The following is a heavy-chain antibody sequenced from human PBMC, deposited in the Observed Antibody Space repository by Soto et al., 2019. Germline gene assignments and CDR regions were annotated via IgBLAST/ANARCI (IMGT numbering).Heavy chain of an antibody. V-gene: IGHV3-9*01. D-gene: IGHD3-10*01. CDR2: ISWNSGSI. CDR3: AKDSSYYYGSGNYDSGAFDS. CDR1: GFTFDDYA. Sequence: EVQLVESGGGLVQPGRSLRLSCAASGFTFDDYAMHWVRQAPGKGLEWVSGISWNSGSIGYADSVKGRFTISRDNAKNSLYLQMNSLRAEDTALYYCAKDSSYYYGSGNYDSGAFDSWGQGTMVTVSS. J-gene: IGHJ3*02.